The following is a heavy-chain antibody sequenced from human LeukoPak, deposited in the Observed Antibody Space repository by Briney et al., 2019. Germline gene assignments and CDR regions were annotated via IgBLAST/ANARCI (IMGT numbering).Heavy chain of an antibody. J-gene: IGHJ4*02. V-gene: IGHV1-46*01. CDR1: GYTFTGYY. CDR3: AQLGATRRDIDY. Sequence: ASVKVSCKASGYTFTGYYMHWVRQAPGQGLEWMGIINPSGGSTSYAQKFQGRVTMTRDTSTSTVYMELSSLRSEDTAVYYCAQLGATRRDIDYWGQGTLVTVSS. D-gene: IGHD1-26*01. CDR2: INPSGGST.